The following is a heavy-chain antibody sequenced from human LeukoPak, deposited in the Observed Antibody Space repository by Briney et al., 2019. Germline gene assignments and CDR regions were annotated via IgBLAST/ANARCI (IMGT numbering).Heavy chain of an antibody. D-gene: IGHD1-26*01. CDR2: ISASGSKT. CDR3: AKDWSCDY. J-gene: IGHJ4*02. CDR1: GFTFSSYA. Sequence: GGSLRLSCAASGFTFSSYAMTWVRQAPGKGLEWVSAISASGSKTHYADSVKGRFTISRDNSKNTVYLQMNSLRAEDTALYYCAKDWSCDYWGQGTLVTVSS. V-gene: IGHV3-23*01.